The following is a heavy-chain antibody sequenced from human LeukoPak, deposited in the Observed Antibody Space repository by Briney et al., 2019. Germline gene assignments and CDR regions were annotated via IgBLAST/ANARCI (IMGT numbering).Heavy chain of an antibody. D-gene: IGHD4-23*01. Sequence: SETLSLTCTVSGGSISSYYWSWIRQPPWKGLEWIGYIYYSGSTNYNPSLKSRVTISVDTSKNQFSLKLSSVTAADTAVYYCARELGGNSLAFDIWGQGTMVTVSS. J-gene: IGHJ3*02. CDR1: GGSISSYY. CDR2: IYYSGST. CDR3: ARELGGNSLAFDI. V-gene: IGHV4-59*01.